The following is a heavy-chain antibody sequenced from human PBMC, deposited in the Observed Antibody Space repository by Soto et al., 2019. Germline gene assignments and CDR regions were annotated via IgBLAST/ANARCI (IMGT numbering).Heavy chain of an antibody. CDR1: GYPFSDNQ. CDR2: INPKSDDT. D-gene: IGHD4-4*01. V-gene: IGHV1-2*02. CDR3: ARKHSLDYIRWGLDP. Sequence: EASVKVSCKXSGYPFSDNQIHWLRRAPGQGLEWMGRINPKSDDTNYAQKFQGRVTMTRDTSIDTAYLELTGLTSDDTATYYCARKHSLDYIRWGLDPWGQGTLVTVSS. J-gene: IGHJ5*02.